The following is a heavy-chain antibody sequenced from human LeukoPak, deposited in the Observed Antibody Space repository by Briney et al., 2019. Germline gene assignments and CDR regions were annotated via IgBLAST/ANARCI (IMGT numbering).Heavy chain of an antibody. CDR2: IIPIFGTA. CDR1: GGTFISYA. D-gene: IGHD2-2*02. Sequence: GASVKVSCKASGGTFISYAISWVRQAPGQGLEWMGGIIPIFGTANYAQKFQGTVTITADESTRTAYMELSSLRSEDTAVYYCARPPVPAAIGHWFDPWGQGTLVTVSS. J-gene: IGHJ5*02. V-gene: IGHV1-69*13. CDR3: ARPPVPAAIGHWFDP.